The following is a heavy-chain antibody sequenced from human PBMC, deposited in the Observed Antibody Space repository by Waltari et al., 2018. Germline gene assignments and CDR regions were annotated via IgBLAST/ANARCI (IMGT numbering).Heavy chain of an antibody. CDR3: ARDPGWGNGHSVAFDY. J-gene: IGHJ4*02. Sequence: QVQLVQAGAEVKKPGASVKVSCKASGDNFTGYYMHWVRQAPGQGLEWSGLLNPTSGGTNYAPKFQRRLTMTRDTSISPASMELSRLRSDDTAVYSCARDPGWGNGHSVAFDYWGPGTLVTVSS. V-gene: IGHV1-2*06. CDR1: GDNFTGYY. D-gene: IGHD3-16*01. CDR2: LNPTSGGT.